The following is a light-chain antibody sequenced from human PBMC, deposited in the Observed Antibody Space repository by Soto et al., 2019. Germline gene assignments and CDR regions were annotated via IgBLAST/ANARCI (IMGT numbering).Light chain of an antibody. CDR3: SSYTNTNTYV. V-gene: IGLV2-14*01. Sequence: QSALTQPASVSGSPGQSVTISCTGTSNDVGGYKYVAWYQQHPGKAPKLMIYDVSSRPSGISNRFSGSKSGNTASLTISGLQTEDEADYYCSSYTNTNTYVFGTGTKLTVL. CDR2: DVS. CDR1: SNDVGGYKY. J-gene: IGLJ1*01.